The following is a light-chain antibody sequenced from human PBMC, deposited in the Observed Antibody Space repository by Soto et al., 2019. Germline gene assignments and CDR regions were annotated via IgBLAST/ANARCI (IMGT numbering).Light chain of an antibody. J-gene: IGLJ1*01. Sequence: QAVVTQEPSLTVSPGGTVTLTCGSSTGAVTSGHYPYWFQQKPGQAPRTLIYDTNNKHSWTPARFSGSLLGGKAALTLSGAQPEDGAEYYCLLSYSGPRVFGTGTKLTVL. CDR1: TGAVTSGHY. CDR3: LLSYSGPRV. V-gene: IGLV7-46*01. CDR2: DTN.